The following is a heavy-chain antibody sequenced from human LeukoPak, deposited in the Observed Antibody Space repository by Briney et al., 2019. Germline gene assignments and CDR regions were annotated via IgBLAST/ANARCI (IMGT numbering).Heavy chain of an antibody. Sequence: SETLSLTCTVSGGSISSGSYYWSWIRQPAGKGLEWIGRIYTSGSTNYNPSLKSRVTISVDTSKNQFSLKLSSVTAADTAVYYCARGKKNIYAFDIWGQGTMVTVSS. CDR1: GGSISSGSYY. V-gene: IGHV4-61*02. CDR3: ARGKKNIYAFDI. CDR2: IYTSGST. J-gene: IGHJ3*02. D-gene: IGHD2/OR15-2a*01.